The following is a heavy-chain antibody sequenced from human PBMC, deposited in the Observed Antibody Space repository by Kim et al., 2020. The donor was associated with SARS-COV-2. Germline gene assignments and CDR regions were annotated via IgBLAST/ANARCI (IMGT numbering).Heavy chain of an antibody. D-gene: IGHD3-10*01. CDR3: ARDTRRVDYGSGSSLAYYYCMDV. CDR1: GGSISSYY. Sequence: SETLSLTCTVSGGSISSYYWSWIRQPPGKGLEWIGYIYYSGSTNYNPSLKSRVTISVDTSKNQFSLKLSSVTAADTAVYYCARDTRRVDYGSGSSLAYYYCMDVCRRTTSVTVSS. CDR2: IYYSGST. J-gene: IGHJ6*02. V-gene: IGHV4-59*01.